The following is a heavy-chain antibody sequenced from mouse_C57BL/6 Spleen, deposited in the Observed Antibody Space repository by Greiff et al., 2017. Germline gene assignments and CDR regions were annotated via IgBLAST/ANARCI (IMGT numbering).Heavy chain of an antibody. J-gene: IGHJ2*01. CDR1: GFNIKDDY. CDR2: IDPENGDT. V-gene: IGHV14-4*01. Sequence: VQLQQSGAELVRPGASVKLSCTASGFNIKDDYMHWVKQRPEQGLEWIGWIDPENGDTASASKFQGKATIQADTAANTAYLQLSILTSEDTAVYYCTTGYGGRGGPYFDYWGQGTTLTVSS. D-gene: IGHD2-14*01. CDR3: TTGYGGRGGPYFDY.